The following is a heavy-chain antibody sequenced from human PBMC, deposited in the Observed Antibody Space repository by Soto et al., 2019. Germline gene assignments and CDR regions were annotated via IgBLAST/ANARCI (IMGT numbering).Heavy chain of an antibody. Sequence: QVQLGQSGAEVNKPGASVKVSCKASGYTFTNYGISWVRQAPGQGLEWMGWISAYNGNTNYAQRIQGRVTMTKDTATTTAYMELRSLRSDDTAVYYCARTYYYDGSGYYHYFDYWGQGTLVTVSS. V-gene: IGHV1-18*01. CDR3: ARTYYYDGSGYYHYFDY. CDR1: GYTFTNYG. D-gene: IGHD3-22*01. J-gene: IGHJ4*02. CDR2: ISAYNGNT.